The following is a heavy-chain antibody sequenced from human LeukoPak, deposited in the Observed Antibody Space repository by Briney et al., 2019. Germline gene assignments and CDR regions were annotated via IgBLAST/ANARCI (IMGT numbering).Heavy chain of an antibody. CDR1: GFTFSRYG. Sequence: GGSLRLSCAASGFTFSRYGMHWVRQAPGKGLEWLAVIWYDGSKEYYIDSVKGRFTISRVNSRNTLSLQMNSLRAEDTAVYHCARYNGPLDAFDIWGLGTMVTVSS. CDR2: IWYDGSKE. J-gene: IGHJ3*02. CDR3: ARYNGPLDAFDI. V-gene: IGHV3-33*01. D-gene: IGHD2-8*01.